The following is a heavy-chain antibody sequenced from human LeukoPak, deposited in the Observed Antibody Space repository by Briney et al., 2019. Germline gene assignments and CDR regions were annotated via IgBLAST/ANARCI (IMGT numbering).Heavy chain of an antibody. Sequence: GGSLRLSCVASGFIFSDYWMSWVRQAPGKGLEWVSAISGSGRSTYYADSVKGRFTISRDNSKNTLFLQMNSLRAEDMAVYYCAKDEGPSVDGDYFDYWGQGTLVTVSS. CDR2: ISGSGRST. CDR1: GFIFSDYW. D-gene: IGHD3-10*01. V-gene: IGHV3-23*01. J-gene: IGHJ4*02. CDR3: AKDEGPSVDGDYFDY.